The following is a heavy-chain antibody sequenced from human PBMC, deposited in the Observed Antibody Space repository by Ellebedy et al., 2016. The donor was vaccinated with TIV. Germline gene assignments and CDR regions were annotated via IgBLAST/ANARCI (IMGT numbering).Heavy chain of an antibody. D-gene: IGHD3-10*01. CDR2: ISYDGSNK. J-gene: IGHJ5*02. CDR3: ATVRGEGS. Sequence: GESLKISXAASGFPFSSYAMHWVRQAPGKGLEWVAVISYDGSNKYYADSVKGRFTISRDNSKNTLYLQLNSLRAEDTAVYYCATVRGEGSWGQGTLVTVSS. CDR1: GFPFSSYA. V-gene: IGHV3-30-3*01.